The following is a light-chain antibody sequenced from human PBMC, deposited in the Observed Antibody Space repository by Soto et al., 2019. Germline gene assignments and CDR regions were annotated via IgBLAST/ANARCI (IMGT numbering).Light chain of an antibody. J-gene: IGKJ5*01. CDR3: QQSYSTPRIT. V-gene: IGKV1-39*01. CDR2: AAS. Sequence: DIQMTQSPSSLSASVGDRVTITCRASQYINNFLNWYQQEPGQAPKVLIYAASSLQSGVPSRFSGSGSGTDFTITISSLQPEDFSTYYCQQSYSTPRITFGQGTRLEIK. CDR1: QYINNF.